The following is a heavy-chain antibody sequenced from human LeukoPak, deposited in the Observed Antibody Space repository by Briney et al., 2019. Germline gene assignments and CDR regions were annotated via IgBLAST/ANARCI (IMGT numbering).Heavy chain of an antibody. Sequence: SETLSLTCTVSGGSISRGSYYWTWIRQPPGKGLEWIGYIYYSGSTNYNPSLKSRVTISVDTSKNQFSLKLNSVTAADTAVYYCARHSVKVAPGRFDLWGQGTLVTVSS. V-gene: IGHV4-61*01. CDR1: GGSISRGSYY. J-gene: IGHJ5*02. D-gene: IGHD2-15*01. CDR3: ARHSVKVAPGRFDL. CDR2: IYYSGST.